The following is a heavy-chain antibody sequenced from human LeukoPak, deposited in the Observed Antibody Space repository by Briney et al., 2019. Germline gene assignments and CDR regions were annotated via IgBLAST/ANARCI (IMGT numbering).Heavy chain of an antibody. D-gene: IGHD3-22*01. CDR2: ISGSGGST. J-gene: IGHJ4*02. V-gene: IGHV3-23*01. CDR1: GFTFSSYA. CDR3: AKDRPNYYESNGHYYRLNGDY. Sequence: TGGSLRLSCAASGFTFSSYAMSWVRQAPGKGLEWVSAISGSGGSTYYADSVKGRFTISRDNSKNTLYLQMNSLRAEDTAVYYCAKDRPNYYESNGHYYRLNGDYWGQGTLVTVSS.